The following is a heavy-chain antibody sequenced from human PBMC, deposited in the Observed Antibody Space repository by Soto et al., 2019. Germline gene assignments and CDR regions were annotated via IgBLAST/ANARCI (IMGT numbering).Heavy chain of an antibody. CDR1: GFTVSSTH. J-gene: IGHJ3*01. Sequence: EVQLVETGGSLIQPGGSLRLSCAASGFTVSSTHMSWVRQAPGMGLEWVSILYSSGTTYYAGSVKGRFSISRDNSRNTLYLQMNSLRAEDTAVYYCARPRNGFKYAFDVWGQGTMVTVSS. CDR3: ARPRNGFKYAFDV. D-gene: IGHD2-8*01. V-gene: IGHV3-53*02. CDR2: LYSSGTT.